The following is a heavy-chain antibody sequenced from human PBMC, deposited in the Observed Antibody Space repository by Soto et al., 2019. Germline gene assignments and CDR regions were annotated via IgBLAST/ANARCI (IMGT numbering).Heavy chain of an antibody. CDR1: GFTFSDYY. J-gene: IGHJ6*02. CDR3: ARVMVRTYYYYYGMDV. D-gene: IGHD3-10*01. V-gene: IGHV3-11*05. Sequence: QVQLVESGGGLVKPGGSLRLSCAASGFTFSDYYMSWIRQAPGKGLEWVSYISSSSSYTNYADSVKGRFTISRDNAKNSLYLQMNSLRAEDTGVYYCARVMVRTYYYYYGMDVWGQGTTVTVSS. CDR2: ISSSSSYT.